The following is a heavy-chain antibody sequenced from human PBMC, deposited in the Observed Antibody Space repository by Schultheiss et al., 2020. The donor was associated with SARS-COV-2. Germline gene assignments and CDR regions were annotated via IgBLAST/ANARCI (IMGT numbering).Heavy chain of an antibody. CDR1: GGSISSYY. D-gene: IGHD3-16*02. Sequence: SQTLSLTCPVSGGSISSYYWSWIRQPAGKGLEWIGYIYYSGSTYYNPSLKSRVTISVDTSKNQFSLRLSSVTAADTAIYYCARGRRGMITFGGVIVNWFDPWGQGTLVTVS. CDR3: ARGRRGMITFGGVIVNWFDP. J-gene: IGHJ5*02. CDR2: IYYSGST. V-gene: IGHV4-59*06.